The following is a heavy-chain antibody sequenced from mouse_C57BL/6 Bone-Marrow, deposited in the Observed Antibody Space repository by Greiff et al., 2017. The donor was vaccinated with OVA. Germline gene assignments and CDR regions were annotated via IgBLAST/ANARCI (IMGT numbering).Heavy chain of an antibody. D-gene: IGHD1-1*02. CDR2: IYPGGGCT. J-gene: IGHJ4*01. Sequence: QVQLQQPGAELVRPGTSVKMSCKASGYTFTNYWIGWAKQRPGHGLEWIGDIYPGGGCTNYNEKFKGKATLTADKSSSTAYMQFSSLTSEDSAIYYCARPGVGYAMDYWGQGTSVTVSA. CDR3: ARPGVGYAMDY. V-gene: IGHV1-63*01. CDR1: GYTFTNYW.